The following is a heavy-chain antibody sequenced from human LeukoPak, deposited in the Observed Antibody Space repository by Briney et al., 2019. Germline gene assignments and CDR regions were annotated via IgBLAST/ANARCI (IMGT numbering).Heavy chain of an antibody. CDR2: IWNDGSNK. Sequence: PGRSLRLSCEASGFTFSSCGMHWVRQGPGKGLEWVAVIWNDGSNKYYADSVKGRFTISRDNSKNTLYLQMNSLRAEDTAVYYCAKDSAYSSSYSDYWGKGTLVTVTS. D-gene: IGHD6-13*01. V-gene: IGHV3-33*06. CDR1: GFTFSSCG. J-gene: IGHJ4*02. CDR3: AKDSAYSSSYSDY.